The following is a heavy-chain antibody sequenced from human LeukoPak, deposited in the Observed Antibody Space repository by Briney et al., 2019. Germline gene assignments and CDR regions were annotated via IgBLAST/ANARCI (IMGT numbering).Heavy chain of an antibody. V-gene: IGHV4-59*08. CDR1: GGSISSYY. Sequence: PSETLSLTCTVSGGSISSYYWSWIRQPPGKGLEWIGYIYYSGSTNYNPSLKSRVTISVDTSKNQFSLKLSSVTAADTAVYYCARLGYSYGTKYYFDYWGQGTLVIVSS. CDR3: ARLGYSYGTKYYFDY. CDR2: IYYSGST. J-gene: IGHJ4*02. D-gene: IGHD5-18*01.